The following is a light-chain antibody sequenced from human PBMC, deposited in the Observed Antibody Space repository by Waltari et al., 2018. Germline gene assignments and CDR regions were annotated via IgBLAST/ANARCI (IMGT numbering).Light chain of an antibody. CDR3: CSYAGSYTWV. Sequence: QSALTQPASVSGSPGQSITISCPGTSSDAGNYNLVSWYQQYPGKAPKVLIYDDKRRPSGVYVRFSGSKSGNTASLTISGVQAEDEADYYCCSYAGSYTWVFGGGTKLTVL. V-gene: IGLV2-23*01. CDR1: SSDAGNYNL. CDR2: DDK. J-gene: IGLJ3*02.